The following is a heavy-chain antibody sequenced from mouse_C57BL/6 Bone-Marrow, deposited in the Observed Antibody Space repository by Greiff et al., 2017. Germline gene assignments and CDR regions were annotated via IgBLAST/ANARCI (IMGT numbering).Heavy chain of an antibody. CDR1: GYAFSSYW. D-gene: IGHD1-1*01. Sequence: QVQLQQSGAELVKPGASVKISCKASGYAFSSYWMNWVKQRPGKGLEWIGQIYPGDGDTNYNGKFKGKATLTADKSSSTAYMQLSSLTSEDSAVYFCARWGYYGSSYVDYAMDYWGQGTSVTVSS. V-gene: IGHV1-80*01. CDR2: IYPGDGDT. CDR3: ARWGYYGSSYVDYAMDY. J-gene: IGHJ4*01.